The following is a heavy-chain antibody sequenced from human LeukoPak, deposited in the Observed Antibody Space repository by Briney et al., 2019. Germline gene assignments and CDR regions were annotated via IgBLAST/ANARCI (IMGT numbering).Heavy chain of an antibody. D-gene: IGHD2-2*01. J-gene: IGHJ4*02. CDR3: ARGLVVVPAAMSV. CDR2: IYYSGST. Sequence: SETLSLTCTVSGGSISSYYWSWIRQPPGKGLEWIGYIYYSGSTNYNPSLKSRVTISVDTSNNQFSLKLSSVTAADTAVYYCARGLVVVPAAMSVWGQGTLVTVSS. V-gene: IGHV4-59*01. CDR1: GGSISSYY.